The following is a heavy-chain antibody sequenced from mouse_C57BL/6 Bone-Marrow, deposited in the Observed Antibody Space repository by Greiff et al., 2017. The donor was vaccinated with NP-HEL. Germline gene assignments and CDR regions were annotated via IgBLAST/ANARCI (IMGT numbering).Heavy chain of an antibody. CDR3: ARQNLSTMSTAGDY. D-gene: IGHD2-4*01. J-gene: IGHJ2*01. Sequence: EVQVVESGGGLVQPGESLKLSCESNEYEFPSHDMSWVRKTPEKRLELVAAINSDGGSTYYPDTMERRFIISRDNTKKTLYLKMSSRRSEETALYYCARQNLSTMSTAGDYWGRGTTLTVSA. CDR2: INSDGGST. V-gene: IGHV5-2*01. CDR1: EYEFPSHD.